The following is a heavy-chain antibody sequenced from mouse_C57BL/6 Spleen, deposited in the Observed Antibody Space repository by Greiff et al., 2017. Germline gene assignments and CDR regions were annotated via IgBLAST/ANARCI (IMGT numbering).Heavy chain of an antibody. CDR1: GYTFTSYG. J-gene: IGHJ4*01. D-gene: IGHD2-2*01. Sequence: VQLQQSGAELARPGASVKLSCKASGYTFTSYGISWVKQRTGQGLEWIGEIYPRSGNTYYNEKFKGKATLTADKSSSTAYMELRSLTSEDSAVYVCARDGEGYPYYAMDYWGQGTSVTVSS. CDR2: IYPRSGNT. CDR3: ARDGEGYPYYAMDY. V-gene: IGHV1-81*01.